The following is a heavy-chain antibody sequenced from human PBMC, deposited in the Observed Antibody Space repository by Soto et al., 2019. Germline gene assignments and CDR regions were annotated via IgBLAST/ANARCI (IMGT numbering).Heavy chain of an antibody. J-gene: IGHJ4*02. D-gene: IGHD5-18*01. CDR1: GFTFSDYY. V-gene: IGHV3-11*01. CDR3: ASELAGNTYGYGYPIY. CDR2: IGSSGSTI. Sequence: QAQLVESGGGLVKPGGSLRLSCAASGFTFSDYYMSWIRQAPGKGLECVSYIGSSGSTIYYADSLRGRFTISRDNAKHSLSLQMKSLRVEDTAVYYCASELAGNTYGYGYPIYWGQGILVTVSS.